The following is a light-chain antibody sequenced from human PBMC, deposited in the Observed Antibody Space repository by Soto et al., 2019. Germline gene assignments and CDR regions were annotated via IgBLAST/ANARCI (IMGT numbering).Light chain of an antibody. CDR3: QQHGSSPTWT. Sequence: EIVLTQSPGTLSLSPGERATVSCRASQSVSSSYLAWYQQKPGQAPRLLIYGASSRATGIPDRFSGSGSGTDFTLTISRLAHEDFAVYYCQQHGSSPTWTFGQGTKVEIK. CDR1: QSVSSSY. CDR2: GAS. J-gene: IGKJ1*01. V-gene: IGKV3-20*01.